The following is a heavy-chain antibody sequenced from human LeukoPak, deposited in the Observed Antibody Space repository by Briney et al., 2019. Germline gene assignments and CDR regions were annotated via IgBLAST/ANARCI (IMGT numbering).Heavy chain of an antibody. CDR3: ARDSYCSGGSCYSLDYFDY. D-gene: IGHD2-15*01. CDR2: IYHSGST. V-gene: IGHV4-38-2*02. Sequence: SETLSLTCTVSGYSISSGYYWGWIRQPPGKGLEWIGSIYHSGSTYYNPSLKGRVTISVDTSKNQFSLKLSSVTAADTAVYYCARDSYCSGGSCYSLDYFDYWGQGTLVTVSS. J-gene: IGHJ4*02. CDR1: GYSISSGYY.